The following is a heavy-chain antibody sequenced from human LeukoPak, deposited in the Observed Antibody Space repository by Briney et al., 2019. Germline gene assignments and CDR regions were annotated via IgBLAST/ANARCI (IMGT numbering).Heavy chain of an antibody. CDR2: ISYDGSNK. CDR1: GFTFSSYA. V-gene: IGHV3-30-3*01. D-gene: IGHD2-2*01. J-gene: IGHJ4*02. CDR3: ARDVLPAALGWYFDY. Sequence: KPGGSLRLSCAASGFTFSSYAMHWVRQAPGKGLGWVAVISYDGSNKYYADSVKGRFTISRDNSKNTLYLQMNSLRAEDTAVYYCARDVLPAALGWYFDYWGQGTLVTVSS.